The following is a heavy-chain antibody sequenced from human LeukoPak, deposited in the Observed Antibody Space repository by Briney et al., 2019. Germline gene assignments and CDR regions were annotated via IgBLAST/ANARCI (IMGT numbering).Heavy chain of an antibody. Sequence: ASVKVSCKASGYTFTSYAMNWVRQAPGQGLEWMGWINTNTGNPTYAQGFTGRFVFSLDTSVSTAYLQMNSLRAEDMAVYYCAKWRSVLTPPDVWGKGTTVTISS. CDR3: AKWRSVLTPPDV. V-gene: IGHV7-4-1*02. D-gene: IGHD2-8*01. J-gene: IGHJ6*04. CDR2: INTNTGNP. CDR1: GYTFTSYA.